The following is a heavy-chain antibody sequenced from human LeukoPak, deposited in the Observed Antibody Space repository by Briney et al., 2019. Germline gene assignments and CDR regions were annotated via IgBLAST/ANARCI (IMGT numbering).Heavy chain of an antibody. Sequence: PGGSLRLSCAASGFTFSNYAMSWVRQAPGRGLEWVSGVSGSGNHTFYADSVRGRFTISRDNSKNTLSLQMNGLRAEDTAIYFCAKDVHYGIVPAAIRGFDYWGQGTLIAVSS. CDR1: GFTFSNYA. CDR3: AKDVHYGIVPAAIRGFDY. J-gene: IGHJ4*02. CDR2: VSGSGNHT. V-gene: IGHV3-23*01. D-gene: IGHD2-2*02.